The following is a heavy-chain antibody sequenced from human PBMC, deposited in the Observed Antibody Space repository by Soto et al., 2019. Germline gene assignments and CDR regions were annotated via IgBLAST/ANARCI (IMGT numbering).Heavy chain of an antibody. J-gene: IGHJ5*02. CDR3: ARSTTSCYSLCWFDP. CDR2: INAGNGET. V-gene: IGHV1-3*01. Sequence: VQLVQSGAEVMQPGASVKVSCKASGYTFTTYTIQWVRQAPGQRLEWMGWINAGNGETKYSQNFQGRVTITRDTSASTAYMELNSLRSEDTAVYYCARSTTSCYSLCWFDPWGQGTPVTVSS. CDR1: GYTFTTYT. D-gene: IGHD2-2*02.